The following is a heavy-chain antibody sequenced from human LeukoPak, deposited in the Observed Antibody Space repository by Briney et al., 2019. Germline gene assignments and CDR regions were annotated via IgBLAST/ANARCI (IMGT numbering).Heavy chain of an antibody. V-gene: IGHV4-39*01. CDR3: ARLSTGAAVAGKPMFDY. J-gene: IGHJ4*02. D-gene: IGHD6-19*01. CDR1: GGSISSSSYY. CDR2: IYYSGST. Sequence: SETLSLTCTVSGGSISSSSYYWGWIRQPPGKGLEWIGSIYYSGSTYYNPSLKSRVTISVDTSKNQFSLKLSSVTAADKAVYYCARLSTGAAVAGKPMFDYWGQGTLVTVSS.